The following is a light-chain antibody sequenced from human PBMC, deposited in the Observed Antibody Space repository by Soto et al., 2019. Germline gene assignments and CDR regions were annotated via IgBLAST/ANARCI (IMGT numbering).Light chain of an antibody. CDR1: SRDIGAYNL. CDR3: NSYTTSSTLGV. V-gene: IGLV2-14*01. J-gene: IGLJ2*01. Sequence: QSALTQPASVSGSPGQSITISCSGTSRDIGAYNLVSWYQQPPGKAPKLLIYEVRNRPSGISYRFSGSKSGTTASLTISSLLPEDEADYYCNSYTTSSTLGVFGGGTKVTVL. CDR2: EVR.